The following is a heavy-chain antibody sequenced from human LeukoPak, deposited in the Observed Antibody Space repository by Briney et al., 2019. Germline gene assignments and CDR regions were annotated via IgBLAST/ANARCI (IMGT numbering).Heavy chain of an antibody. Sequence: SETLSLTCTVSGGSISSSNYYWGWIRQPPGKGLEWIGSIYYSGSTYYNPSLKSRGTISVDTSKNQFSLKLTSVTATDTAVYYCARESITWITAMRGYYYYMDVWGKGTTVTVPS. J-gene: IGHJ6*03. CDR2: IYYSGST. D-gene: IGHD5-18*01. V-gene: IGHV4-39*02. CDR1: GGSISSSNYY. CDR3: ARESITWITAMRGYYYYMDV.